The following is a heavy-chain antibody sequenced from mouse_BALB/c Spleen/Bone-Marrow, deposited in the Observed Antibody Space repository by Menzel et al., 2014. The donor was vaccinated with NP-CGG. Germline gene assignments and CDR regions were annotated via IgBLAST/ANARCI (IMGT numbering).Heavy chain of an antibody. CDR1: GYTFTNYW. CDR3: TRQYGNYYAMDY. Sequence: QVQLKQSGAELVKPGASVKLSCKASGYTFTNYWMHWVKQRPGQGLEWIGEINPSNGRTNYNEKFKSKATLTVDKSSSTAYMQLSSPTSEDSAVYYCTRQYGNYYAMDYWGQGTSVTVSS. J-gene: IGHJ4*01. CDR2: INPSNGRT. V-gene: IGHV1S81*02. D-gene: IGHD2-10*02.